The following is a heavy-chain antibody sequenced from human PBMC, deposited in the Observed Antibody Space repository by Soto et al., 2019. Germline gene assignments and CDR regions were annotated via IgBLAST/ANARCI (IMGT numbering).Heavy chain of an antibody. V-gene: IGHV3-30*03. CDR2: ISNEGSNK. J-gene: IGHJ4*02. CDR3: ATPGTGSRPY. Sequence: QVQLVESGGGVVQPGRSLRLSCAASGFTFSDYAMHWVRQAPGKGLEWVALISNEGSNKYYADSVKGRVTISRDNSWNTLYRQINSLRGEGAAVYYCATPGTGSRPYRGQGTLVVVSS. CDR1: GFTFSDYA. D-gene: IGHD3-10*01.